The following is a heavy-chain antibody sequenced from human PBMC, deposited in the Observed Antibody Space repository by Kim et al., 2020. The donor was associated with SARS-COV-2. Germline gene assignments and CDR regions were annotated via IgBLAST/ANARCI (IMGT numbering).Heavy chain of an antibody. V-gene: IGHV3-74*01. Sequence: SPTTYADSEKGPFAISRTNAKNQLYLQMKSLSAEDTAVYFCARASSYALAVWSQGTTVTVSS. J-gene: IGHJ6*02. CDR3: ARASSYALAV. CDR2: SPT.